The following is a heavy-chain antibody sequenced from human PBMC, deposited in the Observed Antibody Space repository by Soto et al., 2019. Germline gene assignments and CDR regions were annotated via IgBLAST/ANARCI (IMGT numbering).Heavy chain of an antibody. D-gene: IGHD3-10*01. CDR1: GFTVSSNY. J-gene: IGHJ6*02. Sequence: EVQLVESGGGLVQPGGSLRLSCAASGFTVSSNYMSWVRQAPGKGLEWVSVIYSGGSTYYADSVKGRFTISRDNSKNTLYIQMNSLRSEHTAVYYCARDMVRGMDVWCQGTTVTVSS. CDR3: ARDMVRGMDV. V-gene: IGHV3-66*01. CDR2: IYSGGST.